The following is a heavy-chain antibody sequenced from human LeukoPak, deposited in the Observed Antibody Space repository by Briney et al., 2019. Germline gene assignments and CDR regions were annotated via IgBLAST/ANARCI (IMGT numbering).Heavy chain of an antibody. CDR3: ARDWEEYYGSGSYWYFDL. J-gene: IGHJ2*01. CDR2: IYYSGST. D-gene: IGHD3-10*01. V-gene: IGHV4-31*03. Sequence: SQTLSLTCTVSGGSISSGGYYWSWIRQHPGKGLEWIGYIYYSGSTYYNPSLKSRVTISVDTSKNQFSLKLSSVTAAATAVYYCARDWEEYYGSGSYWYFDLWGRGTLVTVSS. CDR1: GGSISSGGYY.